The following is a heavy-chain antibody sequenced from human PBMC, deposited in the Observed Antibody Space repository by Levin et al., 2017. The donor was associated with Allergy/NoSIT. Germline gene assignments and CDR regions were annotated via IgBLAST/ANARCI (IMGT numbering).Heavy chain of an antibody. D-gene: IGHD3-10*01. V-gene: IGHV4-61*02. CDR1: GGSISSGRYF. J-gene: IGHJ3*02. CDR3: ASYPLGSGSLGAFDI. CDR2: IYSSGNT. Sequence: SETLSLTCTVSGGSISSGRYFWSWIRQPAGRGLEWIGRIYSSGNTNYNPSLKSRASISLDTSKNQFALKLSSVTAADTAVYYCASYPLGSGSLGAFDIWGQGTIVTVSS.